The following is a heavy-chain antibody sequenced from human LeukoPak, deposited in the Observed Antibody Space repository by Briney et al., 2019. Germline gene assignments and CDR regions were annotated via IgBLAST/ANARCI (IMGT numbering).Heavy chain of an antibody. D-gene: IGHD5-24*01. CDR2: IYTSGST. CDR3: ARVRRDGYLFDY. CDR1: GGSISSYY. Sequence: SETLTLTCTVSGGSISSYYWSWLRQPAGKGLEWIGRIYTSGSTNYNPSLKSRVTISVDKSKNQFSLKLSSVTAADTAVYYCARVRRDGYLFDYWGQGTLVTVSS. J-gene: IGHJ4*02. V-gene: IGHV4-4*07.